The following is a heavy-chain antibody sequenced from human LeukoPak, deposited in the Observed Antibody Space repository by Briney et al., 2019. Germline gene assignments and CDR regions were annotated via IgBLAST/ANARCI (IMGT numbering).Heavy chain of an antibody. J-gene: IGHJ6*03. V-gene: IGHV4-30-4*08. D-gene: IGHD3-3*01. CDR2: IYYSGST. CDR1: GGSISSGDYY. Sequence: PSQTLSLTCTVSGGSISSGDYYWSWIRQPPGKGLEWIGYIYYSGSTYYNPSLKSRVTISVDTSKNQFSLKLSSVTAADTAVYYCARRASYDFWSGYYDYYYYMDVWGKGTTVTVSS. CDR3: ARRASYDFWSGYYDYYYYMDV.